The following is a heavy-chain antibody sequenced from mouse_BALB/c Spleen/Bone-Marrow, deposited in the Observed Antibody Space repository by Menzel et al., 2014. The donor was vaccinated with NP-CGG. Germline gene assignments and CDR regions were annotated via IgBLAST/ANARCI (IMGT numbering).Heavy chain of an antibody. CDR1: GFDFGRYW. V-gene: IGHV4-2*02. CDR3: ARLGYYGYHNN. CDR2: INPGSSTI. D-gene: IGHD1-2*01. Sequence: EVKLLESGGGLVQPGGSLNLACVASGFDFGRYWMSWARQAPGKGLEWIGEINPGSSTINYPLSLKDKFIISRDNAKNTLYLQMSKVRSEDTALYYCARLGYYGYHNNWGQGTTLTVSS. J-gene: IGHJ2*01.